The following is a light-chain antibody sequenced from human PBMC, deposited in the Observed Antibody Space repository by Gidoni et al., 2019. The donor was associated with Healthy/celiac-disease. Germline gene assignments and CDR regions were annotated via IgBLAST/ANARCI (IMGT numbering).Light chain of an antibody. Sequence: QSALTQPASGSGSPGQSITISCTGTSSDVGGYNYVSWYQQHPGKAPKLMIYEVSNRPSGVSNRFSGSKSGNTASLTISGLQAEDEADYYCSSYTSSSTPWFGGGTKLTVL. CDR1: SSDVGGYNY. V-gene: IGLV2-14*01. CDR2: EVS. J-gene: IGLJ3*02. CDR3: SSYTSSSTPW.